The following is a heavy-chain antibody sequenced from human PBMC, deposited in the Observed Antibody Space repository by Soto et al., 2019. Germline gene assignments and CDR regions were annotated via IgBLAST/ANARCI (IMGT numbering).Heavy chain of an antibody. CDR3: ARHPRGYEKIFDY. CDR2: ISSSSSYI. D-gene: IGHD5-12*01. J-gene: IGHJ4*02. Sequence: AGGSLRLSCAASGFTFSSYSMNWVRRAPGKGLEWVSSISSSSSYIYYADSVKGRFTISRDNAKNSLYLQMNSLRAEDTAVYYCARHPRGYEKIFDYWGQGTLVTVSS. V-gene: IGHV3-21*01. CDR1: GFTFSSYS.